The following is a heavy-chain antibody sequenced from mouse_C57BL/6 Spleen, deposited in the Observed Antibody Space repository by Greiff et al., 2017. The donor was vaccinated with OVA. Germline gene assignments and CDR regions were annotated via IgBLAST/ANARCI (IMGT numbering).Heavy chain of an antibody. CDR2: ISSGSSTI. CDR3: AIYYGYDNWYFDV. J-gene: IGHJ1*03. CDR1: GFTFSDYG. V-gene: IGHV5-17*01. Sequence: EVQGVESGGGLVKPGGSLKLSCAASGFTFSDYGMHWVRQAPEKGLEWVAYISSGSSTIYYADTVKGRFTISRDNAKNTLFLQMTSLRSEDTAMYYCAIYYGYDNWYFDVWGTGTTVTVSS. D-gene: IGHD2-2*01.